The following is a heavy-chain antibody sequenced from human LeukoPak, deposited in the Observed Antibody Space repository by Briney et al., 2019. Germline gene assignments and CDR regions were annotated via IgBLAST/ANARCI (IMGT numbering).Heavy chain of an antibody. CDR3: ASENSSSWYDVRVDP. J-gene: IGHJ5*02. CDR2: ISSSGSTI. Sequence: SGGSLRLSCAASGFTFSDYYMSWIRQAPGKGLEWVSYISSSGSTIYYADSVKGRFTISRDNAKNSLYLQMNSLRAEDTAVYYCASENSSSWYDVRVDPWGQGTLVTVSS. CDR1: GFTFSDYY. V-gene: IGHV3-11*01. D-gene: IGHD6-13*01.